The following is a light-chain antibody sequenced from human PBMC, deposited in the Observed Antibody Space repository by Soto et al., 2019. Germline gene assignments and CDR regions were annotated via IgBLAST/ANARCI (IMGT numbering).Light chain of an antibody. J-gene: IGKJ1*01. CDR2: DAS. CDR1: RSVSSY. Sequence: EIVLTQSPAILSMSPGERATLSCRARRSVSSYFAWYQQKPGQAPRLLIYDASNRATGVPARFSGSGSGTDFTLTISSLEPEDFAVYYCQQRRYWPVTFGQGTKVEIK. V-gene: IGKV3-11*01. CDR3: QQRRYWPVT.